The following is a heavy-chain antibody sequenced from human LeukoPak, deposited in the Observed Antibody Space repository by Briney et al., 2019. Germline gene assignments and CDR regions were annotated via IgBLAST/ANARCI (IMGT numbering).Heavy chain of an antibody. Sequence: GSLRLSCAASRFTFSSYGMHWVRQAPGKGLEWVAVISYDGNNRYYADSVKGRFTISRYNSKNTLYLQMNSLRAEDTAVYYCAKVKGEVIGAFDIWGQGTTVTVSS. CDR1: RFTFSSYG. J-gene: IGHJ3*02. CDR3: AKVKGEVIGAFDI. V-gene: IGHV3-30*18. D-gene: IGHD3-16*01. CDR2: ISYDGNNR.